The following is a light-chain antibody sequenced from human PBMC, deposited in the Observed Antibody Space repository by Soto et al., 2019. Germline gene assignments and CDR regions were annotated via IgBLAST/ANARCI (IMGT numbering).Light chain of an antibody. Sequence: DIVMTQSPLSLPVTPGEPASISCRSSQSLLHSNGYNYLDWYLQKPGQSPQLLIYLGSNRASGVPDRFSGSGSGTDFTLKISRVEAEDVGVYYCMQALQTPPEMYTFGQRTKLEIK. J-gene: IGKJ2*01. CDR1: QSLLHSNGYNY. CDR2: LGS. V-gene: IGKV2-28*01. CDR3: MQALQTPPEMYT.